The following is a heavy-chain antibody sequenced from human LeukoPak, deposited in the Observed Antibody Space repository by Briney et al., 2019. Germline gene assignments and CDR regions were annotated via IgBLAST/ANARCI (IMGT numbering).Heavy chain of an antibody. V-gene: IGHV1-2*02. J-gene: IGHJ4*02. CDR3: ARNIVVVPAAPGVY. CDR1: GYTFTRYY. D-gene: IGHD2-2*01. CDR2: INPNSGGT. Sequence: GASVKVSCKSSGYTFTRYYMHWVRQAQGQGLEWMGWINPNSGGTHYAQKFQGRVTMTRDTSISTTYMELSSLKSDDTAVYYCARNIVVVPAAPGVYWGQGSLVIVSS.